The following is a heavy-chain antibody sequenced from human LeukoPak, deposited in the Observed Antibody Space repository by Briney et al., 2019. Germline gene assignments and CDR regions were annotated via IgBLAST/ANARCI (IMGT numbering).Heavy chain of an antibody. CDR1: GGSINSVSYY. Sequence: SETLSLTCTVSGGSINSVSYYWGWIRQPPGKGLEWIGSIYYGGSTNYNPSLKSRVTISVDTSKNQFSLKLSSVTAADTAVYYCARVNIAVAGDYWGQGTLVTVSS. V-gene: IGHV4-39*07. J-gene: IGHJ4*02. CDR3: ARVNIAVAGDY. D-gene: IGHD6-19*01. CDR2: IYYGGST.